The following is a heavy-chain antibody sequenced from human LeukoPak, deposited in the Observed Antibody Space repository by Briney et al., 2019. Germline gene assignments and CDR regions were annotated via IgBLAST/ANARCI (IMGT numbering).Heavy chain of an antibody. CDR1: GFAFSAYP. V-gene: IGHV3-48*01. CDR3: ARSIGLTGGGVDV. Sequence: GGSLRLSCAASGFAFSAYPFHWVRQAPGKGLEWVSYITNGGSTIHHADSVKGRFTISRDNAKKTLYLQMNSLRAEDTAVYYCARSIGLTGGGVDVWGQGTTVTVSS. CDR2: ITNGGSTI. D-gene: IGHD3-9*01. J-gene: IGHJ6*02.